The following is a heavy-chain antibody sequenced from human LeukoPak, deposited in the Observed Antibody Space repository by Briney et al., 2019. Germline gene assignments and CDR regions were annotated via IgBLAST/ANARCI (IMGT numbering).Heavy chain of an antibody. D-gene: IGHD6-13*01. CDR3: AREPVAAAAPYGWFDP. CDR2: IIPIFGTA. V-gene: IGHV1-69*05. J-gene: IGHJ5*02. Sequence: SVKVSCKASGGAFSSYAISWVRQAPGQGLEWMGGIIPIFGTANYAQKFQGRVTITTDEPTSTAYMELSSLRSEDTAVYYCAREPVAAAAPYGWFDPWGQGTLVTVSS. CDR1: GGAFSSYA.